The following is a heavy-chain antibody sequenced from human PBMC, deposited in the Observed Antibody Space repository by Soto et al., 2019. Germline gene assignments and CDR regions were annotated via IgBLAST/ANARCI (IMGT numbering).Heavy chain of an antibody. CDR2: ISAYNGNT. Sequence: ASVKVSCKASGYTFTSYGISWVRQAPGQGLEWMGWISAYNGNTNYAQKLQGRVTMTTDTSTSTAYMELRSLRSDDMAVYYCARDATITMVRGVISNFDYWGQGTLVTVSS. CDR1: GYTFTSYG. J-gene: IGHJ4*02. CDR3: ARDATITMVRGVISNFDY. D-gene: IGHD3-10*01. V-gene: IGHV1-18*03.